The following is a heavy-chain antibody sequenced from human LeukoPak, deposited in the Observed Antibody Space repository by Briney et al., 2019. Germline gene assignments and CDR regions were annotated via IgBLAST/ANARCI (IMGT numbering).Heavy chain of an antibody. CDR3: ARVVDWCSGGSCCFDY. V-gene: IGHV3-74*03. D-gene: IGHD2-15*01. CDR1: GFTFSTHW. Sequence: PGGSLRLSCAASGFTFSTHWMHWVRQAPGKGLVWVSQINSDGRSTTYADSVKGRFTFSRDNAKNTLYLQMNSLRAEDTAVYYCARVVDWCSGGSCCFDYWGQGTLVAVSS. CDR2: INSDGRST. J-gene: IGHJ4*02.